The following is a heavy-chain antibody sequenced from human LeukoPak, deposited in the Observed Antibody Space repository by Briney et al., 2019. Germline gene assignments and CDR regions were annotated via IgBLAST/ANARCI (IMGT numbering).Heavy chain of an antibody. CDR1: GGSISSGSYY. CDR3: AAGKYPAAAGTGMDY. CDR2: YYTGRT. Sequence: ASETLSLTCTVSGGSISSGSYYWGWIRQPPGKGLDWIVYYTGRTYYNPSLNSRVTISVDTSKNQLPLCLSSVTAAHTAAYYCAAGKYPAAAGTGMDYWGQGTLVTVSS. J-gene: IGHJ4*02. V-gene: IGHV4-39*01. D-gene: IGHD6-13*01.